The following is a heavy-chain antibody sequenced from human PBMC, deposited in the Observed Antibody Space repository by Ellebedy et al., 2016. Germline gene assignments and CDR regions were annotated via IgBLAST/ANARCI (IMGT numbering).Heavy chain of an antibody. CDR3: ARDKQWPYYFDY. D-gene: IGHD6-19*01. J-gene: IGHJ4*02. CDR2: ISYDGSNK. CDR1: GFTFSSYA. Sequence: GGSLRLSXAASGFTFSSYAMHWVRQAPGKGLEWVAVISYDGSNKYYADSVKGRFTISRDNSKNTLYLQMNSLRAEDTAVYYCARDKQWPYYFDYWGQGTLVTVSS. V-gene: IGHV3-30-3*01.